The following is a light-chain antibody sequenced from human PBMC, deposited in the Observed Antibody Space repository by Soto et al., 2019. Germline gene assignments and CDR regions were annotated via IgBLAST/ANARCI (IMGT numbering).Light chain of an antibody. CDR1: QSVLYSSNNKNY. CDR3: QQYYSTPFA. V-gene: IGKV4-1*01. CDR2: WAS. Sequence: DIVMTQSPDSLAVSLGERAIINCKSSQSVLYSSNNKNYLAWYQQKPGQPPKLLVYWASTRKSGVPDRFSGSGSGTDFTLTISSLQAEDVAVYYCQQYYSTPFAFGPGTKVDIK. J-gene: IGKJ3*01.